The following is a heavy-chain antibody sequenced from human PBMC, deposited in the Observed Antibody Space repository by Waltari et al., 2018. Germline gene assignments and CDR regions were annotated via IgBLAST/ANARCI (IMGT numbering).Heavy chain of an antibody. CDR2: IRSKAYGGTT. Sequence: SWFRQAPGKGLEWVGFIRSKAYGGTTEYAASVKGRFTISRDDSKSIAYLQMNSLKTEDTAVYYCTSTSRTRYYFDYWGQGTLVTVSS. V-gene: IGHV3-49*03. CDR3: TSTSRTRYYFDY. J-gene: IGHJ4*02.